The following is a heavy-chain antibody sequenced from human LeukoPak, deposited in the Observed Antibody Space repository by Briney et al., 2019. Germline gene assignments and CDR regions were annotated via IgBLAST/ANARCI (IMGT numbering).Heavy chain of an antibody. J-gene: IGHJ3*02. CDR3: ARTYSGDAFDI. CDR2: ISYDGSNK. Sequence: GGSLRLSCAASGFTFSSYAMHWVRQAPGKGLEWVAVISYDGSNKYYADSVKGRFTISRDNSKNTLYLQMNSLRAEDTAVYYCARTYSGDAFDIWGQGTMVTVSS. D-gene: IGHD2-15*01. CDR1: GFTFSSYA. V-gene: IGHV3-30-3*01.